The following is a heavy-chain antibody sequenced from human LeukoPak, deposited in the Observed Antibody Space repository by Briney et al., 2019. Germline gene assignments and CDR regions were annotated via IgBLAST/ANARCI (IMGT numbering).Heavy chain of an antibody. Sequence: GGSLRLSCAVSGFTFSDYWMNWVRHAPGKGQEWVASIRQDGGEKSYVDSVKGRFTISRDNTKRSLYLQMSSLRAEDTAVYYCARDGTAAGLYFDLWGQGTLVTVSS. V-gene: IGHV3-7*01. D-gene: IGHD6-13*01. CDR3: ARDGTAAGLYFDL. CDR2: IRQDGGEK. J-gene: IGHJ4*01. CDR1: GFTFSDYW.